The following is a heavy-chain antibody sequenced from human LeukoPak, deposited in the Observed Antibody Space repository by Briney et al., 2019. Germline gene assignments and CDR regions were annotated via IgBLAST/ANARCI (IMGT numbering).Heavy chain of an antibody. CDR1: GGSFSGYY. CDR3: ARSRSHIVVVTHNWYFDL. Sequence: SETLSLTCAVYGGSFSGYYWSWIRQPPGKGLEWIGEINHSGSTNYNPSLKSRVTISVDTSKNQFSLKLSSVTAADTAVYYCARSRSHIVVVTHNWYFDLWGRGTLVTVSS. V-gene: IGHV4-34*01. D-gene: IGHD2-21*02. CDR2: INHSGST. J-gene: IGHJ2*01.